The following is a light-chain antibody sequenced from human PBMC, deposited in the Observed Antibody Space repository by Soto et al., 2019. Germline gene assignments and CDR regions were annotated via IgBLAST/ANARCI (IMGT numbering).Light chain of an antibody. CDR1: QSITSE. Sequence: EIVMTQSPATLSVSPGETATLSCRASQSITSELAWHQQKPGQPPRLLIYGASTRATGVPARFTGSGSGSEFTLTISGLQSEDCAVYYCQQGHNWPLSFGQGTRLEI. J-gene: IGKJ2*01. V-gene: IGKV3-15*01. CDR2: GAS. CDR3: QQGHNWPLS.